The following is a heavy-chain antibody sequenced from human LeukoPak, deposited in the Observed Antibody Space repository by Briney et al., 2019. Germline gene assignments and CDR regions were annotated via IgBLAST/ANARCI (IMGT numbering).Heavy chain of an antibody. CDR2: ISYDGSNK. D-gene: IGHD6-13*01. CDR1: GFTFSSYA. J-gene: IGHJ4*02. Sequence: PGGSLRLSCAASGFTFSSYAMHWVRQAPGKGLEWVAVISYDGSNKYYADSVKGRFTISRDNSKNTLYLQMNSLRAEDTAVYYCARVGISSSSWPIFDYWGRGTLVTVSS. V-gene: IGHV3-30*04. CDR3: ARVGISSSSWPIFDY.